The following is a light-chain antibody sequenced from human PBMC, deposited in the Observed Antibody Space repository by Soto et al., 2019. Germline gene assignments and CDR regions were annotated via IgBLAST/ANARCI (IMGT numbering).Light chain of an antibody. CDR1: QSGSSSY. Sequence: EIVLTQSPGTLSLSPGERATLSCRASQSGSSSYLAWYQQKPCQAPRLLIYGASSRATGIPDRCSGSGSGTDFTLTISRLEPEDFAVYYCKQYGSSPRYTFGQGTKLEIK. J-gene: IGKJ2*01. CDR2: GAS. CDR3: KQYGSSPRYT. V-gene: IGKV3-20*01.